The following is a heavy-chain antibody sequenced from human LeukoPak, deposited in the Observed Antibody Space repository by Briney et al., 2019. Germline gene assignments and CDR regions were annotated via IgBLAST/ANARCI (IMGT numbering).Heavy chain of an antibody. Sequence: PSETLSLTCTVSGGSISSSSYYWGWIRQPPGKGLEWIGRIYTSGSTNYNPSLKSRVTMSVDTSKNQFSLKLSSVTAADTAVYYCARAGVGASYYYYYYMDVWGKGTTVTISS. CDR2: IYTSGST. J-gene: IGHJ6*03. D-gene: IGHD1-26*01. CDR3: ARAGVGASYYYYYYMDV. V-gene: IGHV4-39*07. CDR1: GGSISSSSYY.